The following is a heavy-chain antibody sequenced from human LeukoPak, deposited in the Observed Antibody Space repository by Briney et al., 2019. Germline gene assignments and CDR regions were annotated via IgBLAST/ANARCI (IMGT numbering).Heavy chain of an antibody. J-gene: IGHJ6*02. CDR2: ISWNSGSI. D-gene: IGHD6-13*01. Sequence: PGGSLRLSCAASGFTFDNYAMHWVRQAPGKGLEWVSGISWNSGSIGYADSVKGRFTISRDNAKNSLYLQMNSLRVEDTALYYCAKVQQLVYGMDVWGQGTTVTVSS. CDR1: GFTFDNYA. CDR3: AKVQQLVYGMDV. V-gene: IGHV3-9*01.